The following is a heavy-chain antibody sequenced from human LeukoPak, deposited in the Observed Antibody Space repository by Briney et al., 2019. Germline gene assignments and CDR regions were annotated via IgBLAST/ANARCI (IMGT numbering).Heavy chain of an antibody. CDR2: IYHSGST. J-gene: IGHJ4*02. Sequence: SETLSLTCAVSGGSISSSNWWSWVRQPPGKGLEWIGEIYHSGSTNYDPSLKSRVTLSVDTSKNQFSLKVNSVTAADTAVYYCAREARVAAAAMGDFWGQGTLVTVSS. CDR3: AREARVAAAAMGDF. CDR1: GGSISSSNW. D-gene: IGHD6-13*01. V-gene: IGHV4-4*02.